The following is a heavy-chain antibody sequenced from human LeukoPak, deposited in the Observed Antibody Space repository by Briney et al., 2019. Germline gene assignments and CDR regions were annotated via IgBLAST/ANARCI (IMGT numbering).Heavy chain of an antibody. D-gene: IGHD3-16*01. V-gene: IGHV4-39*07. J-gene: IGHJ4*02. CDR1: GGSISSSSYY. CDR2: IYYSGST. CDR3: ARARLVGSTGVDY. Sequence: PSETLSLTCTVSGGSISSSSYYWGWIRQPPGKGLEWIGSIYYSGSTYYNPSLKSRVTISVDTSKNQFSLKLSSVTAADTAVYYCARARLVGSTGVDYWGQGTLVTVSS.